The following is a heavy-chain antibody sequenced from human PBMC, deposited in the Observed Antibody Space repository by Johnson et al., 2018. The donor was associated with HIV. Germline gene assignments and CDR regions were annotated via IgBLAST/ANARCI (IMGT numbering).Heavy chain of an antibody. J-gene: IGHJ3*02. D-gene: IGHD3-10*01. CDR1: GFTFRTYA. CDR3: AKDLNYGSGPVDI. V-gene: IGHV3-30*18. Sequence: VQLVESGGGLVQPGGSLRLSCSSSGFTFRTYAMSWVRQAPGKGLQWVAVISYDGSKKFYAESVRGRFTISRDNSKNTLYLQMNSLRAEDTAVYYCAKDLNYGSGPVDIWGQGTMVTVSS. CDR2: ISYDGSKK.